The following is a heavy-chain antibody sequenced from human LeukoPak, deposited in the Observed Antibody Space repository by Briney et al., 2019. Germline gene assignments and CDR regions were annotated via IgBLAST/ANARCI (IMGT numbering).Heavy chain of an antibody. V-gene: IGHV3-23*01. J-gene: IGHJ4*01. CDR2: ISGSGGST. D-gene: IGHD2-15*01. CDR1: GFTFSSYA. Sequence: PGGSLRLSCAASGFTFSSYAMSWVRQAPGKGLEWVSAISGSGGSTYYADSVKGRFTISRDNSKNTLYLQMNSLRAEDTAVHYCATTLGYCGGGSCHNWGQGTLVTVSS. CDR3: ATTLGYCGGGSCHN.